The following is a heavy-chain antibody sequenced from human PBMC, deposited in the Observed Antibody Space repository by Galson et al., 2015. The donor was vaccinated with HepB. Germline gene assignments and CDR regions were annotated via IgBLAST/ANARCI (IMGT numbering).Heavy chain of an antibody. J-gene: IGHJ4*02. Sequence: ETLSLTCTVSGGSISSSSYYWGWIRQPPGKGLEWIGSIYYSGSTYYNPSLKSRVTISVDTSKNQFSLKLSSVTAADTAVYYCARHSRESPYCGSSTSCYPYFDYWGQGTLVTVSS. CDR2: IYYSGST. V-gene: IGHV4-39*01. CDR1: GGSISSSSYY. CDR3: ARHSRESPYCGSSTSCYPYFDY. D-gene: IGHD2-2*01.